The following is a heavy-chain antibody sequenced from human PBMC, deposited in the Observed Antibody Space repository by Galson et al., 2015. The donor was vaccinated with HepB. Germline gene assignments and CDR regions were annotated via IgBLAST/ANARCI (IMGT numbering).Heavy chain of an antibody. J-gene: IGHJ4*02. CDR3: ARGPRYYYDSSGPGYFDY. D-gene: IGHD3-22*01. CDR1: GFIVSSNY. CDR2: IYSGTST. V-gene: IGHV3-53*04. Sequence: SLRLSCAASGFIVSSNYMSWVRQAPGKGLEWVSIIYSGTSTCYADSVRGRFTISRHNFKNTLYLQMNSLRAEDTAVYYCARGPRYYYDSSGPGYFDYWGQGTLVTVSS.